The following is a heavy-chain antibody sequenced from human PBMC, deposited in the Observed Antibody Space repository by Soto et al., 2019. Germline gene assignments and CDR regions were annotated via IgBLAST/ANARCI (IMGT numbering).Heavy chain of an antibody. CDR3: ARCYSGSDYFDY. Sequence: QLQLQESGPGLVKPSETLSLTCTVSGGSISSRSYYWGWIRQPPGKGLEWIGSIYYSGCTYYNPSLNSRVTISADTSQNQFSLKLSSVTAADTAVYYCARCYSGSDYFDYWGQGTLVTVSS. CDR1: GGSISSRSYY. J-gene: IGHJ4*02. D-gene: IGHD1-26*01. CDR2: IYYSGCT. V-gene: IGHV4-39*01.